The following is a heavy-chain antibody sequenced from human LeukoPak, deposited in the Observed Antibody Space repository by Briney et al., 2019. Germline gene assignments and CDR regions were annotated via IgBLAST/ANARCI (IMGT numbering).Heavy chain of an antibody. Sequence: SETLSLTCTVSGGSISSYYWSWIRQPPGKGLEWIGYIYYSGSTNYNPSLKSRVTISVDTSKNQFSLKLSSVTAADTAVYYCARAFRYYDSSVYHSPGVDPWGQGTLVTVSS. CDR1: GGSISSYY. D-gene: IGHD3-22*01. V-gene: IGHV4-59*01. J-gene: IGHJ5*02. CDR2: IYYSGST. CDR3: ARAFRYYDSSVYHSPGVDP.